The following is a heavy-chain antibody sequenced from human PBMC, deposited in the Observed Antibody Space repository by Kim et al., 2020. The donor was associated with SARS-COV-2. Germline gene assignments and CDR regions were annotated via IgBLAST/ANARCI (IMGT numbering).Heavy chain of an antibody. CDR2: IYPGDSDT. D-gene: IGHD3-16*01. CDR1: GYSFTSYW. V-gene: IGHV5-51*01. J-gene: IGHJ4*02. CDR3: ARHSGTYYDYVWSIDY. Sequence: GESLKISCKGSGYSFTSYWIGWVRQMPGKGLEWMGIIYPGDSDTRYSPSFQGQVTISADKSISTAYLQWSSLKASDTAMYYCARHSGTYYDYVWSIDYWGQGTLVTVSS.